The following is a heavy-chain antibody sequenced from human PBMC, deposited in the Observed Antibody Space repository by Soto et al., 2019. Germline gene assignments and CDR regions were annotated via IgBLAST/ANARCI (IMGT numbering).Heavy chain of an antibody. CDR2: IYYSGST. CDR3: AREGVTRNYYYYGMDV. D-gene: IGHD2-21*02. Sequence: PSETMSLTCPVSGGYLSSYYLSWIRKTPGKGLEWIGYIYYSGSTNYNPSLKSRVTISVDTSKNQFSLKLSSVTAADTAVYYCAREGVTRNYYYYGMDVWGQGTTVTVSS. J-gene: IGHJ6*02. V-gene: IGHV4-59*01. CDR1: GGYLSSYY.